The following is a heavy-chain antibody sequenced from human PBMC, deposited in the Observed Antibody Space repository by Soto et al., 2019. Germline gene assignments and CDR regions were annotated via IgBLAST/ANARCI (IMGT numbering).Heavy chain of an antibody. J-gene: IGHJ4*02. V-gene: IGHV5-10-1*01. D-gene: IGHD5-12*01. CDR1: GYSFAGYW. CDR2: IDPSDSQT. CDR3: ARQIYDSDAGPNFQYYFDS. Sequence: GESLKISCKGSGYSFAGYWITWVRQKPGKGLEWMGRIDPSDSQTYYSPSFRGHVTISATKSITTVFLQWSSLRASDTAMYYCARQIYDSDAGPNFQYYFDSWGQGTTVTVSS.